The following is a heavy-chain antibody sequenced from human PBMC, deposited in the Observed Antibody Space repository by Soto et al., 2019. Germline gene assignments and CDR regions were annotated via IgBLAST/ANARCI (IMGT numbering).Heavy chain of an antibody. V-gene: IGHV3-30*18. CDR1: GFTFSSYG. Sequence: QVQLVESGGGVVQPGRSQRLSCAASGFTFSSYGMHWVRQAPGKGLEWVAVISYDGSNKYYADSVKGRFTISRDNSKNTLYLQMNSLRAEDTAVYYCANGVGEIDYWGQGTLVTVSS. J-gene: IGHJ4*02. CDR3: ANGVGEIDY. D-gene: IGHD3-10*01. CDR2: ISYDGSNK.